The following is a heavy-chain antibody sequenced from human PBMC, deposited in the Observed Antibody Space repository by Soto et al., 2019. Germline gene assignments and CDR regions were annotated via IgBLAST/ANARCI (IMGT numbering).Heavy chain of an antibody. D-gene: IGHD4-4*01. CDR2: IYYSGPT. V-gene: IGHV4-61*01. CDR1: GGSVSRDSNF. CDR3: ARGYSHYAH. J-gene: IGHJ4*02. Sequence: KTWETLSLTCTVSGGSVSRDSNFWSWIRQPPGKGLEWIGYIYYSGPTRYNPSLESRVTISIDSSKNQVSLNLTSVTAADTAVYYCARGYSHYAHWGRGTLVTVSS.